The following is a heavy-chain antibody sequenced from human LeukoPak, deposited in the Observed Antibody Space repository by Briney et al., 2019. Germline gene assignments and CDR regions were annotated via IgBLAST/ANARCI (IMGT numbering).Heavy chain of an antibody. CDR2: INHSGST. CDR3: ARRTPTRIAMARGSFDY. CDR1: GRSFSGYY. J-gene: IGHJ4*02. D-gene: IGHD2-21*01. V-gene: IGHV4-34*01. Sequence: SETLSLTCAVYGRSFSGYYWGWIRQPPGKGLEWIGEINHSGSTNYNPSLKSRVTISVDTSQNQFSLKLSSVTAADTAVYYCARRTPTRIAMARGSFDYWGQGTLVTVSS.